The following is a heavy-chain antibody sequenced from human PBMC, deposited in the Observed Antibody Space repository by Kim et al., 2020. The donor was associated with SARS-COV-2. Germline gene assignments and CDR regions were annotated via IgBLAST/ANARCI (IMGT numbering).Heavy chain of an antibody. CDR3: ATEVPYYFYS. Sequence: ASVKVSCKASGYTFNRYGIVWVRQAPGQGLEWMGWINLYNGNITYAQKFQGRATISADMSTSTAYMDLRLLRSYDTAVYYCATEVPYYFYSWRPVSLVPV. CDR2: INLYNGNI. J-gene: IGHJ4*02. V-gene: IGHV1-18*01. CDR1: GYTFNRYG.